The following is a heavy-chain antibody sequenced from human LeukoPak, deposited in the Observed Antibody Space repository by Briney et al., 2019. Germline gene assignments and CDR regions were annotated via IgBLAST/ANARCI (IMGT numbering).Heavy chain of an antibody. CDR3: ARAAGSFSYNWFDP. V-gene: IGHV3-30-3*01. J-gene: IGHJ5*02. D-gene: IGHD3-3*01. Sequence: PGGSLRLSCAASGFTFSSYAMHWVRQAPGKGLEWVAVISYDGSNKYCADSVKGRFTISRDNSKNTLYLQMNSLRAEDTAVYYCARAAGSFSYNWFDPWGQGTLVTVSP. CDR1: GFTFSSYA. CDR2: ISYDGSNK.